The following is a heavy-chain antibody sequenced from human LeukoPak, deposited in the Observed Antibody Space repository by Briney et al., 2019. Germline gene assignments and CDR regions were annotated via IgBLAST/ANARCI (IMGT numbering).Heavy chain of an antibody. Sequence: SETLSPTCTVSGGSISSGGYYWSWIRQHPGKGLEWIGYIYYSGSTYYNPSLKSRVTISVDTSKNQFSLKLSSVTAADTAVYYCARDVGYRRAQWFDPWGQGTLVTVSS. CDR1: GGSISSGGYY. CDR3: ARDVGYRRAQWFDP. D-gene: IGHD5-24*01. J-gene: IGHJ5*02. CDR2: IYYSGST. V-gene: IGHV4-31*03.